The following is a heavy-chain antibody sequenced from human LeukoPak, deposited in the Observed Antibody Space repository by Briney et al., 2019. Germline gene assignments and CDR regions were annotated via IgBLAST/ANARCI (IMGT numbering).Heavy chain of an antibody. D-gene: IGHD6-13*01. CDR2: IYYSGST. CDR1: GGSISSSSYY. J-gene: IGHJ4*02. CDR3: ARNGQQLVPLYYFDY. Sequence: SETLSLNGTVSGGSISSSSYYWGWIRQPPGKGLEWNGSIYYSGSTYYNPSLKSRVTISVDTSKNQFSLKLSSVTAADTAVYYCARNGQQLVPLYYFDYWGQGTLVTVSS. V-gene: IGHV4-39*01.